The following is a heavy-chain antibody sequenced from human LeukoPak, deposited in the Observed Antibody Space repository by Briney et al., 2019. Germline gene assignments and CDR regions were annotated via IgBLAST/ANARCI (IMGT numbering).Heavy chain of an antibody. CDR1: GFTFSSYS. Sequence: GGSLRLSCAASGFTFSSYSMNWVRQAPGKGLEWVSSISSSSSYIYYADSVKGRFTISRDNAKNSLYLQMNSLRAEDTAVYYCARVGYCSGGSCYGLDYWGQGTLDTVSS. D-gene: IGHD2-15*01. J-gene: IGHJ4*02. CDR3: ARVGYCSGGSCYGLDY. V-gene: IGHV3-21*01. CDR2: ISSSSSYI.